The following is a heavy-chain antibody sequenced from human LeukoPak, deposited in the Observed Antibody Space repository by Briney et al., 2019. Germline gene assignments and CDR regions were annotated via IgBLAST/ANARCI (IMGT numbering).Heavy chain of an antibody. J-gene: IGHJ4*02. D-gene: IGHD3-22*01. CDR3: ARRATDHYDSSGYYPPFDY. V-gene: IGHV1-69*04. Sequence: ASVKVSCKASGGTFSSYAISWVRQAPGQGLEWMGRIIPILGIANYAQKFQGRVTITADKSTSTAYMELSSLRSEDTAVYYCARRATDHYDSSGYYPPFDYWGQGTLVTVSS. CDR1: GGTFSSYA. CDR2: IIPILGIA.